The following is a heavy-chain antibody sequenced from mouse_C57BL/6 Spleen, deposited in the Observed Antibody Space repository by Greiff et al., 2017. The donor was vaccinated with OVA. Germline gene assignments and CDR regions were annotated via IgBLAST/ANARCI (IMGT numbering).Heavy chain of an antibody. J-gene: IGHJ3*01. D-gene: IGHD2-4*01. CDR2: INPSTGGT. Sequence: EVQLQQSGPELVKPGASVKISCKASGYSFTGYYMNWVKQSPEKSLEWIGEINPSTGGTTYNQKFKAKATLTVDKSSSTAYMQLKSLTSEYSAVYYCARSADYDEGFAYWGQGTLVTVSA. V-gene: IGHV1-42*01. CDR3: ARSADYDEGFAY. CDR1: GYSFTGYY.